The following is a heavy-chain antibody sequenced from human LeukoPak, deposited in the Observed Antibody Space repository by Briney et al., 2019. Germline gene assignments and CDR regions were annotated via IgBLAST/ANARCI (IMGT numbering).Heavy chain of an antibody. V-gene: IGHV3-9*01. J-gene: IGHJ4*02. CDR3: ATDRNSGKYYDY. CDR2: ISWNSGSI. Sequence: PGGSLRLSCAASGFTFDDYAMHWVRQAPGKGLEWVSGISWNSGSIGYADSVKGRFTISRDNAKNSLYLQMNSLRAEDTAVYYCATDRNSGKYYDYWGQGTLVTVSS. D-gene: IGHD1-26*01. CDR1: GFTFDDYA.